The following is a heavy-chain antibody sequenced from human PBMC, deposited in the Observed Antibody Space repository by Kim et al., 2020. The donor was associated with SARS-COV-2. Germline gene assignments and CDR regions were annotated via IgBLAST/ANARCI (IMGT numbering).Heavy chain of an antibody. CDR1: GFTVSSNY. V-gene: IGHV3-53*01. Sequence: GGSLRLSCAASGFTVSSNYMSWVRQAPGKGLEWVSVIYSGGSTYYADSVKGRFTISRDNSKNTLYLQMNSLRAEDTAVYYCARTTPARSGSFLFDYWGQGTLVTVSS. D-gene: IGHD1-26*01. J-gene: IGHJ4*02. CDR2: IYSGGST. CDR3: ARTTPARSGSFLFDY.